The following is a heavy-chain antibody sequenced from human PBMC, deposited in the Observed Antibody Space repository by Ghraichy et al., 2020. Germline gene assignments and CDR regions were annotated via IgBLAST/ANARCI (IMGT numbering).Heavy chain of an antibody. V-gene: IGHV4-39*01. J-gene: IGHJ4*02. CDR3: AKSRLNPNYEFDY. Sequence: SETLSLTCTVSGGSMNTDDFWGWIRQPPGKGLEWIGNIYYRGNAYYSPSLESRVTISVDTSKNQFSLKLRFVTAADTAVYYCAKSRLNPNYEFDYWGQGIPVTVSS. CDR1: GGSMNTDDF. D-gene: IGHD1-7*01. CDR2: IYYRGNA.